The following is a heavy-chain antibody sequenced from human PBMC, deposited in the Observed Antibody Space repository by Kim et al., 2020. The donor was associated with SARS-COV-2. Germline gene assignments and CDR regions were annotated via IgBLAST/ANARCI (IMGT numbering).Heavy chain of an antibody. Sequence: GGSLRLSCTASGFTFGDYAMSWVRQAPGKGLEWVGFIRSKAYGGTTEYAASVKGRFTISRDDSKSIAYLQMNSLKTEDTAVYYCTRDEVYYDSRGTRDYWGQGTLVTVSS. CDR3: TRDEVYYDSRGTRDY. CDR1: GFTFGDYA. D-gene: IGHD3-22*01. V-gene: IGHV3-49*04. J-gene: IGHJ4*02. CDR2: IRSKAYGGTT.